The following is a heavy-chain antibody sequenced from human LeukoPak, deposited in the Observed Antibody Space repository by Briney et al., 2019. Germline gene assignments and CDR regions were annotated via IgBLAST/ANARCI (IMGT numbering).Heavy chain of an antibody. D-gene: IGHD6-13*01. V-gene: IGHV1-2*02. CDR3: AICSSFIDYYYMDV. CDR1: GYTFTGYY. CDR2: INPNSGGT. Sequence: ASVKASCKASGYTFTGYYMHWVRQAPGQGLEWMGWINPNSGGTNYAQKFQGKVTMTRDTSISTAYMELSRLRSDDTAVYYCAICSSFIDYYYMDVWGKGTTVTVSS. J-gene: IGHJ6*03.